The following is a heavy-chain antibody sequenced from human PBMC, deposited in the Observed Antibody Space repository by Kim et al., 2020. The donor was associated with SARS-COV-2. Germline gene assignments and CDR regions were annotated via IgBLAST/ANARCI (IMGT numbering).Heavy chain of an antibody. Sequence: PSVKVSCKASGGTFSSYAISWVRQAPGQGLEWLGMIIPLLKKTKHAQNFQGRVTITADESTSTAYLEINSLRSDDTAVYYCARRRDYFDPWGQGTQVFVS. CDR3: ARRRDYFDP. D-gene: IGHD4-17*01. J-gene: IGHJ5*02. CDR2: IIPLLKKT. CDR1: GGTFSSYA. V-gene: IGHV1-69*11.